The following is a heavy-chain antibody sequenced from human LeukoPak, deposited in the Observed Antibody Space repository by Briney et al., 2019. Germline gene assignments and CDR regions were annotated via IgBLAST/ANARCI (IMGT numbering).Heavy chain of an antibody. V-gene: IGHV1-46*01. Sequence: GAAVKVSCKASEYTFTGYYMHWVRQAPVQGLEWMGIINPSGGSTSYAQKFQGRVTMTRDMSTSTVYMELSSLRSEDTAVYYCARAGYYPFYYYYYYMDVWGKGTTVTVSS. J-gene: IGHJ6*03. CDR3: ARAGYYPFYYYYYYMDV. CDR1: EYTFTGYY. CDR2: INPSGGST. D-gene: IGHD1-26*01.